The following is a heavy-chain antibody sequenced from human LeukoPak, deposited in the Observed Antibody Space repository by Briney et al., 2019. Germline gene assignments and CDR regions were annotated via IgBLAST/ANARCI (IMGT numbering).Heavy chain of an antibody. CDR2: IRLGGGLT. CDR3: ARKITMVRGPLIKGYFDL. Sequence: PGGSLRLSCSGSGFTFMNYVMAWVRQAPGKGLEWVSPIRLGGGLTHSADPVKGRFIISRDMNTLFLQMNNLRPEDTAMYYCARKITMVRGPLIKGYFDLWGRGTLVSVSS. J-gene: IGHJ2*01. D-gene: IGHD3-10*01. CDR1: GFTFMNYV. V-gene: IGHV3-23*01.